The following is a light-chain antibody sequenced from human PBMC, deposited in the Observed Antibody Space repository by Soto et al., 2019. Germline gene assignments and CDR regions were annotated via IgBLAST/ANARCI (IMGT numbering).Light chain of an antibody. CDR1: KLGDKY. V-gene: IGLV3-1*01. CDR3: QAWDSSIVV. Sequence: SYELTQPPSVSVSPGQTASITCSGDKLGDKYACWYQQKPGQSPVLVIYQDSKRPSGIPERFSGSNSGNTATLTISGTQAMEEADYYCQAWDSSIVVFGGGTTLTVL. J-gene: IGLJ2*01. CDR2: QDS.